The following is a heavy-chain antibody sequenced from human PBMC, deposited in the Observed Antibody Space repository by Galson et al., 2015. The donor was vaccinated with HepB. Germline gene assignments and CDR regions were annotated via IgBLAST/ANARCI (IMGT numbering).Heavy chain of an antibody. Sequence: CAISGDSVSSTSAAWNWIRQSPSRGLEWLGRTYYRSKWYNDYALSVKSRISINPDTSKNQLSLQLNSVTPEDTAMYFCARTSGNFDYWGQGTLVTVSS. CDR1: GDSVSSTSAA. D-gene: IGHD3-10*01. CDR3: ARTSGNFDY. J-gene: IGHJ4*02. V-gene: IGHV6-1*01. CDR2: TYYRSKWYN.